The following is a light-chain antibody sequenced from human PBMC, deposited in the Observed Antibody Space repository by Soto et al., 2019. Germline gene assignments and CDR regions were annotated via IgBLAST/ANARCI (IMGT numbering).Light chain of an antibody. CDR3: QQRSNWGA. J-gene: IGKJ4*01. CDR1: QSVSSY. V-gene: IGKV3-11*01. Sequence: ENVFTQSPAPPSLSPRGRATPPPRASQSVSSYLAWYQQKPGQAPRLLIYDASNRATGIPARFSGSGSGTDFALTISSLEPEDFAVYYCQQRSNWGAFGGGTKVDIK. CDR2: DAS.